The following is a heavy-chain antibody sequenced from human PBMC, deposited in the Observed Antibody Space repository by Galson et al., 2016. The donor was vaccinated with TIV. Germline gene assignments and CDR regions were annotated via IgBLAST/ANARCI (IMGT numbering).Heavy chain of an antibody. V-gene: IGHV1-69*13. Sequence: SVKVSCKASGGIFRSYAISWVRQAPGQGLEWMGGIIAIFGIPNYAQKFQGRVTITADESTTTVYMELSSLRSDDTAVYYWARGSSYYSNYLDVWGKGATVTVSS. CDR2: IIAIFGIP. CDR1: GGIFRSYA. J-gene: IGHJ6*03. D-gene: IGHD3-3*01. CDR3: ARGSSYYSNYLDV.